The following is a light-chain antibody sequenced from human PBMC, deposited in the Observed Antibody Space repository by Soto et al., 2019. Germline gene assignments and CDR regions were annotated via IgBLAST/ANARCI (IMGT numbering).Light chain of an antibody. CDR1: QGIGSR. V-gene: IGKV1-5*01. CDR3: QQYDTYPFT. CDR2: AAS. Sequence: DIQMTQSPSTLSASVGDRVAITCRASQGIGSRLAWCQQTPGNAPRLLIYAASGLESGVPSRFSGSGSGTEFTLTISSLQPDDFATFYCQQYDTYPFTFGPGTKVDIK. J-gene: IGKJ3*01.